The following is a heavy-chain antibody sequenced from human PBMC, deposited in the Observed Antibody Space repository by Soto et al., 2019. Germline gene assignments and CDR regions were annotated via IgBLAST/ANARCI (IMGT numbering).Heavy chain of an antibody. Sequence: QVQLQQWGAGPLRPLETLSLTCGVSGGSFRGYYWAWIRQSPGKGLEWIGEINDRGSINYNPSLKSRVSSSVDTSKNHDAPNLRSVTAADTAVYYCARESHDILTGPPWVWYFDLWGRGTLVTVSS. CDR2: INDRGSI. CDR3: ARESHDILTGPPWVWYFDL. J-gene: IGHJ2*01. D-gene: IGHD3-9*01. CDR1: GGSFRGYY. V-gene: IGHV4-34*01.